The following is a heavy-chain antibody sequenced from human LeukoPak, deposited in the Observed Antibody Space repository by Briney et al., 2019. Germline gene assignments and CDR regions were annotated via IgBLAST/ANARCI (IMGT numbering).Heavy chain of an antibody. CDR3: ARDILRYFDWPTPWYYYGMDV. CDR2: ISSSSSYI. D-gene: IGHD3-9*01. V-gene: IGHV3-21*01. Sequence: GGSLRLSCAASGFTFSSYSMNWVRQAPGKGLEWVSSISSSSSYIYYADSVKGRFTISRDNAKNSLYLQMNSLRAEDTAVYYCARDILRYFDWPTPWYYYGMDVWGQGTTVTVSS. CDR1: GFTFSSYS. J-gene: IGHJ6*02.